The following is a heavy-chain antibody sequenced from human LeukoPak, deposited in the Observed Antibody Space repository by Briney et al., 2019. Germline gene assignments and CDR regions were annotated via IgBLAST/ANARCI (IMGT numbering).Heavy chain of an antibody. V-gene: IGHV1-2*02. CDR2: INPNSGGT. D-gene: IGHD4-23*01. CDR1: GYTFTGYY. Sequence: GASVKVSCKASGYTFTGYYMHWVRQAPGQGLEWMGWINPNSGGTNYAQKFQGRVTMTRDTSISTAYMELSRLRSDDTAVYYCASSVVRDYYYYMDVWGKGTTVTVSS. J-gene: IGHJ6*03. CDR3: ASSVVRDYYYYMDV.